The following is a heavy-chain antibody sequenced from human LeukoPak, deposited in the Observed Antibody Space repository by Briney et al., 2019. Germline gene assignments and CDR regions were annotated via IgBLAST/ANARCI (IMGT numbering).Heavy chain of an antibody. CDR3: ARDLRRGDYDSSSFDY. V-gene: IGHV1-18*01. CDR2: SSTYNGNT. Sequence: ASAKVSCKASGYTFTSYGFSWVRQAPGQGLEWMGWSSTYNGNTNYAQKLQGRVTMTTDTSTSTAYMELRSLRSDDTAVYYCARDLRRGDYDSSSFDYWGQGTLVTVSS. D-gene: IGHD3-22*01. CDR1: GYTFTSYG. J-gene: IGHJ4*02.